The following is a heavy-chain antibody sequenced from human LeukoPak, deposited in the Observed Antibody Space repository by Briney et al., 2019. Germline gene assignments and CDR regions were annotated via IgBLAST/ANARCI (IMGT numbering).Heavy chain of an antibody. V-gene: IGHV1-46*01. CDR1: GYILSSYN. CDR2: INPSGSST. Sequence: GASVKVSCKASGYILSSYNMHWVRQAPGQGLEWMGLINPSGSSTTYAQKFQGRVTMTRDMFTSTDYMELTSLTPDDTAVYYCARDNSVGETAWWFDPWGQGTLVTVSS. J-gene: IGHJ5*02. CDR3: ARDNSVGETAWWFDP. D-gene: IGHD1-26*01.